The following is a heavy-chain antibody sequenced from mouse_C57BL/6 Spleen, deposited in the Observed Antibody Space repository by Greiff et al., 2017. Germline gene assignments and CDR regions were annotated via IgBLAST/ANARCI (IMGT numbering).Heavy chain of an antibody. CDR2: IRLKSDNYAT. CDR1: GFTFSNYW. D-gene: IGHD2-3*01. J-gene: IGHJ3*01. Sequence: EVKLLESGGGLVQPGGSMKLSCVASGFTFSNYWMNWVRQSPEKGLEWVAQIRLKSDNYATHYAESVKGRFTISRDDSKSSVYLQMNNLRAEDTGIYYCTAIYDGYSWFAYWGQGTLVTVSA. CDR3: TAIYDGYSWFAY. V-gene: IGHV6-3*01.